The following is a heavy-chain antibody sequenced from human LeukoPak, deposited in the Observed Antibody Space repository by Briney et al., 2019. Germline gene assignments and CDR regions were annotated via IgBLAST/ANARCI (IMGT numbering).Heavy chain of an antibody. CDR2: ISGNGGRT. Sequence: PGGSLRLSCAASGFTFSSYAMSWVRQTPGKGLEWVSVISGNGGRTYYADSVKGRFTISRDNSKNTLYLQMNSLRADDTAVFYCAKVRDMDTVLGRFDNWGQGTLVTVSS. J-gene: IGHJ5*02. CDR3: AKVRDMDTVLGRFDN. V-gene: IGHV3-23*01. CDR1: GFTFSSYA. D-gene: IGHD5-18*01.